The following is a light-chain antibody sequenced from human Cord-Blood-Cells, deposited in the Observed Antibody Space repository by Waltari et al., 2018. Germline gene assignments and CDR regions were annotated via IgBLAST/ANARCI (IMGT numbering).Light chain of an antibody. CDR3: QQYNSYPYT. V-gene: IGKV1-5*01. CDR2: DVS. Sequence: DVHLHQSPLTLSESVGDRVTITCRASQSISSWLAWYQQKPGKAPKLLIYDVSSLESGVPSRYSGSGSGTEFTLAISSLQPDDFATYYCQQYNSYPYTFGQGTKLEIK. J-gene: IGKJ2*01. CDR1: QSISSW.